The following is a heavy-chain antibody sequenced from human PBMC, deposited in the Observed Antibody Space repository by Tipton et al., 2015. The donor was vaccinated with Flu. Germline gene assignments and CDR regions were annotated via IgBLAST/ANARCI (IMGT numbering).Heavy chain of an antibody. V-gene: IGHV3-53*01. J-gene: IGHJ4*02. CDR3: ARVVRPRNYFVA. D-gene: IGHD6-13*01. CDR2: IYSGVNT. Sequence: VQLVQSGGGLIQPGGSLRLSCVASGFSVSTNYMTWVRQAPGKGLEWVSIIYSGVNTYYADSVKGRFTISRDNSQNIVYLQMNSLRADDTAVYYCARVVRPRNYFVAWGQGTLVTVSS. CDR1: GFSVSTNY.